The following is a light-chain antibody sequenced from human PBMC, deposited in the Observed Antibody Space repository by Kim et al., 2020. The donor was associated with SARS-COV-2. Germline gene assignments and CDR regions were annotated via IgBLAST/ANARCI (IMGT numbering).Light chain of an antibody. CDR2: GAT. CDR1: QSVRNNY. CDR3: QQYGGSPFT. J-gene: IGKJ2*01. V-gene: IGKV3-20*01. Sequence: EIVLTQSPGTLSLSLGERATLSCRASQSVRNNYLAWYQQKPGQAPRLLIYGATYRPAGIPDRFIGSGSGTDFTLTISRLEPGDFAFFYCQQYGGSPFTFGQGTKLEI.